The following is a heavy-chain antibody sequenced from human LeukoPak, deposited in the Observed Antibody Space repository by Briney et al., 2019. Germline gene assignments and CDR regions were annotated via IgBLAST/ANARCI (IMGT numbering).Heavy chain of an antibody. Sequence: PGRSLRLSCAASGFTFSSYGMHWVRQAPGKGLEWVAVIWYDGSNKYYADSVKGRFTISRDNSKNTLYLQMNSLRAEDTAVYYCAKDSIAAAGKAPNWFDPWGQETLVTVSS. J-gene: IGHJ5*02. CDR2: IWYDGSNK. V-gene: IGHV3-33*06. D-gene: IGHD6-13*01. CDR3: AKDSIAAAGKAPNWFDP. CDR1: GFTFSSYG.